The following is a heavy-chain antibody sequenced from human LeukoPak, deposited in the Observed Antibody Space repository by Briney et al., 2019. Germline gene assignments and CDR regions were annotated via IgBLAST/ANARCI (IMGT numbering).Heavy chain of an antibody. D-gene: IGHD3-10*01. CDR3: ARERRGVLLWFGKPYYMDV. V-gene: IGHV1-69*04. CDR1: GGTFSSYT. J-gene: IGHJ6*03. CDR2: IIPILGIA. Sequence: SVKVSCKASGGTFSSYTISWVRQAPGQGLEWMGRIIPILGIANYAQKFQGRVTITADKSTSPAYMELSSLRSEDTAVYYCARERRGVLLWFGKPYYMDVWGKGTTVTVSS.